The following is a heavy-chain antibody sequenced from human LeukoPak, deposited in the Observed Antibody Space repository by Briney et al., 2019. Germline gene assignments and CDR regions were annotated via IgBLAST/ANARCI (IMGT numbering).Heavy chain of an antibody. J-gene: IGHJ4*02. CDR3: ARDRYSYGYFDY. CDR2: ISSSSSYI. CDR1: GFTFSDYY. D-gene: IGHD5-18*01. Sequence: PGGSLRLSCAASGFTFSDYYMSWIRQAPGKGLEWVSSISSSSSYIYYADSVKGRFTISRDNAKNSLYPQMNSLRAEDAAVYYCARDRYSYGYFDYWGQGTLVTVSS. V-gene: IGHV3-11*06.